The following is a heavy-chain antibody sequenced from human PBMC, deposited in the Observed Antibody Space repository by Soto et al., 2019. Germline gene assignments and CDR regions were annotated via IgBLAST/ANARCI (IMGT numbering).Heavy chain of an antibody. J-gene: IGHJ6*02. D-gene: IGHD2-21*01. CDR2: ITPILEAT. Sequence: QVQLVQSGAEVRKPGSSVKVSCRASGGTFSDFTVTWVRQAPGQGLEWMGGITPILEATKYAQTFQDRVTFTADESTSTVFMELSSLRSEDTDVYFCATSYCGNECQPNRAFYYFGWDVWGQGTTVTVSS. V-gene: IGHV1-69*01. CDR1: GGTFSDFT. CDR3: ATSYCGNECQPNRAFYYFGWDV.